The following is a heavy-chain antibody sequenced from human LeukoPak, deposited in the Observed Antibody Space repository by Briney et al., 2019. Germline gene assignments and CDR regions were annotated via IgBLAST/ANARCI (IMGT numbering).Heavy chain of an antibody. CDR3: ARDLDYFDSSGSHRRRNYFDY. D-gene: IGHD3-22*01. CDR2: ISSSSSYI. V-gene: IGHV3-21*04. J-gene: IGHJ4*02. Sequence: GGSLRLSCAASGFTFSSYSMNWVRQAPGKGLEWVSSISSSSSYIYYADSVKGRFTISRDNAKNSLYLQMNSLRGEDTAMYYCARDLDYFDSSGSHRRRNYFDYWGQGTLVTVSS. CDR1: GFTFSSYS.